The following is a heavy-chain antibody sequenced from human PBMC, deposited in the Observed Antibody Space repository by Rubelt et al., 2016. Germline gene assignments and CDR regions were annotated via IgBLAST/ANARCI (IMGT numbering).Heavy chain of an antibody. CDR2: IYHSGST. J-gene: IGHJ5*02. CDR1: GGSFSGYY. V-gene: IGHV4-34*01. Sequence: QVQLQQWGAGLLKPSETLSLTCAVYGGSFSGYYWSWIRQPPGKGLEWIGSIYHSGSTYYNPSLKSGVTISVDTSKNQFSLKLSSVTAADTAVYYCARGHGTRGYYYVGVWFDPWGQGTLVTVSS. D-gene: IGHD3-22*01. CDR3: ARGHGTRGYYYVGVWFDP.